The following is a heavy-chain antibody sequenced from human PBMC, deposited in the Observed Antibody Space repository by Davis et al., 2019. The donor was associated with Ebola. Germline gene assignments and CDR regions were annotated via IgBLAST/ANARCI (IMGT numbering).Heavy chain of an antibody. CDR3: AKDMFDLRSWSGWLD. J-gene: IGHJ4*02. CDR1: GFTSDDYA. Sequence: PGGSLRLSCAASGFTSDDYAMHWVRQAPGKGLEWVSGISWNSGSIGYADSVKGRFTISRDNAKNSLYLQMNSLRAEDTALYYCAKDMFDLRSWSGWLDWGQGTLVTVSS. CDR2: ISWNSGSI. V-gene: IGHV3-9*02. D-gene: IGHD6-19*01.